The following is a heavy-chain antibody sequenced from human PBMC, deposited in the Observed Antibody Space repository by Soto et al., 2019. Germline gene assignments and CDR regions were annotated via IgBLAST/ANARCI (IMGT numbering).Heavy chain of an antibody. CDR2: INPYNGNT. J-gene: IGHJ4*02. V-gene: IGHV1-18*04. CDR1: GHIFSSYN. Sequence: ASVKVSCKASGHIFSSYNINWVRQAPGQGLEWMGWINPYNGNTDYALKLQGRVTMTRDTSTSTAYMELRSLRSDDTAVYYCARDQDSASYYAFDNWGQGTLVTVSS. CDR3: ARDQDSASYYAFDN. D-gene: IGHD1-26*01.